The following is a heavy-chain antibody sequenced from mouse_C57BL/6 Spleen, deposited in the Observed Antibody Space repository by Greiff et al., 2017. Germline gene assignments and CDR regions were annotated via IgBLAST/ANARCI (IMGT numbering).Heavy chain of an antibody. CDR3: ARESNYDY. V-gene: IGHV1-80*01. D-gene: IGHD2-5*01. CDR1: GYTFTSYW. J-gene: IGHJ2*01. CDR2: IYPGYGDT. Sequence: VQLQQSGAELVKPGASVKMSCKASGYTFTSYWMNWVKQRPGQGLEWIGQIYPGYGDTNYNEKFKGKATLTADTSSSTAYMQLSSLTSEDSAVYFCARESNYDYWGQGTTLTVSS.